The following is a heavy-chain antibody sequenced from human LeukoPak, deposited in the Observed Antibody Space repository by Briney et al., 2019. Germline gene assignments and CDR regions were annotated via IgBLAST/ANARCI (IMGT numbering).Heavy chain of an antibody. J-gene: IGHJ6*03. D-gene: IGHD4-17*01. CDR3: ARGVGDDYGIYYYYYMDV. CDR1: GYTFTSYG. V-gene: IGHV1-18*01. CDR2: ISAYNGNT. Sequence: ASVKVSCKASGYTFTSYGISWVRQAPGQGLEWMGWISAYNGNTNYAQKLQGRVTMTTDTSTSTAYMALRSLRSDDTAVYYCARGVGDDYGIYYYYYMDVWGKGTTVTVSS.